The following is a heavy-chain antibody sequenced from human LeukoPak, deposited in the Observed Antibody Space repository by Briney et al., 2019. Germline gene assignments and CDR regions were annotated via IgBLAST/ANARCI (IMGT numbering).Heavy chain of an antibody. V-gene: IGHV1-69*13. CDR1: GGTFSSYA. CDR2: IIPIFGTA. D-gene: IGHD5-24*01. Sequence: SVKVSCMASGGTFSSYAISWVRQAPGQGLEWMGGIIPIFGTANYAQKFQGRVTITADESTSTAYMELSSLRSEDTAVYYCARERWDGYSCFVYWGQGTLVTVSS. J-gene: IGHJ4*02. CDR3: ARERWDGYSCFVY.